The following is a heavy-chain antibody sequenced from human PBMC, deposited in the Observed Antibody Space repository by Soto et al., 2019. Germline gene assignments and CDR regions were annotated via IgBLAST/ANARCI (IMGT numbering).Heavy chain of an antibody. CDR3: ASRTVRRGEAFDI. Sequence: QVQLVQSWAEVKKPGSSVKVSCKASGGTFSSYAISWVRQAPGQGLEWMGGIIPIVGTANYAQKLQGRVTMTADESTSTAYMELSSLRSEDTAVYYCASRTVRRGEAFDIWGQGTMVTVSS. J-gene: IGHJ3*02. CDR2: IIPIVGTA. V-gene: IGHV1-69*01. CDR1: GGTFSSYA. D-gene: IGHD3-10*01.